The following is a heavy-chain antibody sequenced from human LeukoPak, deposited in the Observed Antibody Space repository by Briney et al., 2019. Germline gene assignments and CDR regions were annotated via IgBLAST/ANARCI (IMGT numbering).Heavy chain of an antibody. CDR1: GGSISSYY. Sequence: KPSETLSLTCTVSGGSISSYYWSWIRQPQGKGLEWIGYIYYSGSTNYNPSLKSRVTISVDTSKNQFSLKLSSVTAADTAVYYCARGVAGTGIDYWGQGTLVTVSS. V-gene: IGHV4-59*01. D-gene: IGHD6-19*01. CDR3: ARGVAGTGIDY. J-gene: IGHJ4*02. CDR2: IYYSGST.